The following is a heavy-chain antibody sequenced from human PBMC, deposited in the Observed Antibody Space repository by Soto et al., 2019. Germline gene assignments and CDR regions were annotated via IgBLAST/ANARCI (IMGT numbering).Heavy chain of an antibody. CDR2: IYYSGST. V-gene: IGHV4-59*01. D-gene: IGHD1-26*01. CDR3: ARIGSGIIVGATGLFDP. J-gene: IGHJ5*02. CDR1: GGSISSYY. Sequence: SETLSLTCTVSGGSISSYYWSWIRQPPGKGLEWIGYIYYSGSTNYNPSVKSRVTISVDTSKNQFSLKLSSVTAADTAVYYCARIGSGIIVGATGLFDPWGQGTLVTVSS.